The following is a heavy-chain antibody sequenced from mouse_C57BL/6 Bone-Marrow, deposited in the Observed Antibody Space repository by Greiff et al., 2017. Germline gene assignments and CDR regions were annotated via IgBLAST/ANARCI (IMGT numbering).Heavy chain of an antibody. D-gene: IGHD1-1*01. J-gene: IGHJ2*01. CDR1: CFNIQDYY. V-gene: IGHV14-2*01. CDR3: ASVVIDY. Sequence: QPQQSGAEPVKPGASVELFLPAFCFNIQDYYMHWVKQRTEQGLEWIGRIDSEDGETKYAPKFQGKATITAETSSNTAYLQLSSLTSEDTAGDYCASVVIDYWGQGPTLTVSS. CDR2: IDSEDGET.